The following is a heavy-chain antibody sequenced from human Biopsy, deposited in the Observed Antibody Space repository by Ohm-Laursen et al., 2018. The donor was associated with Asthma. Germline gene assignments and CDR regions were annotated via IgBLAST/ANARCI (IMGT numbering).Heavy chain of an antibody. Sequence: GASVKVSCNVSGYSLTDLSMHWVRQAPGQGLKWMGGHDHEEGGTVNAWRFQGRVTMTEDTSTDTAYMELSSLSSDDTAVYYCASDFPKDYVRYNFQFWGQGTLVTVSS. V-gene: IGHV1-24*01. D-gene: IGHD4-17*01. J-gene: IGHJ4*02. CDR1: GYSLTDLS. CDR2: HDHEEGGT. CDR3: ASDFPKDYVRYNFQF.